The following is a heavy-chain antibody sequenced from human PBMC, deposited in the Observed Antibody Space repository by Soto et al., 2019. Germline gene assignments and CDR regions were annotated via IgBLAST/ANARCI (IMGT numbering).Heavy chain of an antibody. J-gene: IGHJ6*03. CDR3: AREGTVYSSFLDYYYMDV. CDR1: GYTFTSYG. V-gene: IGHV1-18*01. Sequence: QVPLVQSGAEVKKPGASVKVSCKASGYTFTSYGISWVRQAPGQGLEWMGWISAYNGNTNYAQKLQGRVTMTTDTSTSTAYMELRSLRSDDTAVYYCAREGTVYSSFLDYYYMDVWGKGTTVTVSS. D-gene: IGHD6-19*01. CDR2: ISAYNGNT.